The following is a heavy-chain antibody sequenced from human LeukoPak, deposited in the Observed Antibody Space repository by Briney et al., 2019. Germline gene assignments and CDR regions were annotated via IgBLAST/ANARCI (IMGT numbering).Heavy chain of an antibody. CDR2: ISSSSSYT. V-gene: IGHV3-11*06. D-gene: IGHD6-19*01. J-gene: IGHJ4*02. CDR3: ASNAAGKGDY. Sequence: TGRSLRLSCAASGFTFSDYYMSWVRQAPGKGLEWVSYISSSSSYTNYADSVKGRFTISRDNAKNSLYLQMNSLRAEDTAVYYCASNAAGKGDYWGQGTLVTVSS. CDR1: GFTFSDYY.